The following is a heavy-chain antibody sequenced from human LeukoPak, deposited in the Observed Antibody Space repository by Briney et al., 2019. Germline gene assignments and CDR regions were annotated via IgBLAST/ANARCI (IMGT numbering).Heavy chain of an antibody. CDR3: AREVARPLSNWFDP. V-gene: IGHV4-61*01. CDR2: IYYSGST. Sequence: SETLSLTCTVSGVSVSSGSYYWSWIRQPPGKGLEWIGYIYYSGSTNYNPSLKSRVTISVDTSKNQFSLKLSSVTAADTAVYYCAREVARPLSNWFDPWGQGTLVTVSS. J-gene: IGHJ5*02. CDR1: GVSVSSGSYY. D-gene: IGHD1-14*01.